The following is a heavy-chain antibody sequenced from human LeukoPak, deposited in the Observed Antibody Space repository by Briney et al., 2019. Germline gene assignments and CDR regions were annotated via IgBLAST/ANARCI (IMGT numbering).Heavy chain of an antibody. J-gene: IGHJ4*02. Sequence: GGSLRLSCAASGFTFSSYGMHWVRQAPGKGLEWVAFIRYDGSNKYYADSVKGRFTISRDNSKNTLYLQMNGLRAEDTAVYYCVRERYHGSGAPRYDYWGQGTLVTVSS. V-gene: IGHV3-30*02. CDR1: GFTFSSYG. CDR3: VRERYHGSGAPRYDY. D-gene: IGHD3-10*01. CDR2: IRYDGSNK.